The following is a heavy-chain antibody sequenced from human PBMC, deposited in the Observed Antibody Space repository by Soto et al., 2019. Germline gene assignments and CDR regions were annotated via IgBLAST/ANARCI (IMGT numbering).Heavy chain of an antibody. J-gene: IGHJ4*02. D-gene: IGHD6-13*01. CDR3: TRDLTGYASSGPRQ. V-gene: IGHV3-53*02. CDR1: GFTVGSSY. Sequence: EVQLLETGGGLIQPGGSLRLSCAASGFTVGSSYMSWVRQAPGKGLEWVSVIFGGGSTYYADSVRGRFTISRDNSKNTLYLQMNSLRGEDTAVYYWTRDLTGYASSGPRQWGQGTLVTVSS. CDR2: IFGGGST.